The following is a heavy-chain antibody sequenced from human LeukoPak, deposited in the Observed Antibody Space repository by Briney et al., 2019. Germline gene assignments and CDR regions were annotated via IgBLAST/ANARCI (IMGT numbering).Heavy chain of an antibody. Sequence: SETLSLTCAVYGGSFSGYYWSWIRQPPGKGLEWIGEINHSGSTNYNPSLKSRVTISVDTSKNQFSLKLSSVTAADTAVYYCARAHIFEPYSNYDSGFDPWGQGTLVTVSS. D-gene: IGHD4-11*01. CDR2: INHSGST. CDR3: ARAHIFEPYSNYDSGFDP. V-gene: IGHV4-34*01. CDR1: GGSFSGYY. J-gene: IGHJ5*02.